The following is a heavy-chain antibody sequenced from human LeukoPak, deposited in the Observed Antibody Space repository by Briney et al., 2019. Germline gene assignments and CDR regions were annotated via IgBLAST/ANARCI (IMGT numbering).Heavy chain of an antibody. J-gene: IGHJ4*02. CDR3: AKDPNNSYGPLFDY. V-gene: IGHV3-23*01. D-gene: IGHD5-18*01. Sequence: PGGPLRLSCAASGFTFSSYVMSWVRQAPGKGLEWVSAISGSGGSTYYADSVKGRFTISRDNSKNTLYLQMNSLRAEDTAVYYCAKDPNNSYGPLFDYWGQGTLVTVSS. CDR1: GFTFSSYV. CDR2: ISGSGGST.